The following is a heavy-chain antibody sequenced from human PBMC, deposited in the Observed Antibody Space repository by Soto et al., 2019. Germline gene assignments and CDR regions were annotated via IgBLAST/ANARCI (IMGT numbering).Heavy chain of an antibody. V-gene: IGHV4-39*01. CDR3: ARLGEAAQLVGPYYFDY. Sequence: SETLSLTCTVSGGSISSSSYYWGWIRQPPGKGLEWIGSIYYSGSTYYNPSLKSRVTISVDTSKNQFSLKLSSVTAAETAVYYCARLGEAAQLVGPYYFDYWGQGTLVTVSS. CDR1: GGSISSSSYY. D-gene: IGHD6-6*01. J-gene: IGHJ4*02. CDR2: IYYSGST.